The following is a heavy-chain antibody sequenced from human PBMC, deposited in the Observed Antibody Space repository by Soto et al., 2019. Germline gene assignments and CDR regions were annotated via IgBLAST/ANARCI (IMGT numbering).Heavy chain of an antibody. CDR3: ARDSDRDGYIYWYFDL. Sequence: QVQLVQSAAEVKKPGASVKVSCKASGNTFTNHGISWVRQAPGQGLEWMGWIRALNGNTNYAQEFQGRSTMTTDTSTTTAYMELRSLRSDDTAVYYCARDSDRDGYIYWYFDLWGRGTLVTVSS. CDR2: IRALNGNT. J-gene: IGHJ2*01. D-gene: IGHD5-12*01. CDR1: GNTFTNHG. V-gene: IGHV1-18*01.